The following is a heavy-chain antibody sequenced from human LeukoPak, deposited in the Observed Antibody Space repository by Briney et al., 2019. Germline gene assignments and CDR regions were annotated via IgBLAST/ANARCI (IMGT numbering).Heavy chain of an antibody. Sequence: SETLSLTCRVSNYSISSGYYWGWIRQPADTGLEWIGSISHSGNTPYNSSLKSRVTISLDTSKNQFSLKLNSVTAADTAVYYCARRQFGYKWFSPVEYWGQGILVTVSP. CDR1: NYSISSGYY. J-gene: IGHJ4*02. CDR3: ARRQFGYKWFSPVEY. CDR2: ISHSGNT. V-gene: IGHV4-38-2*01. D-gene: IGHD3-22*01.